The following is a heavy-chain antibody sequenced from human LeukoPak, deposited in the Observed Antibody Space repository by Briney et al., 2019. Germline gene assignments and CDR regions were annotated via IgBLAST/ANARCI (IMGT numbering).Heavy chain of an antibody. D-gene: IGHD4-11*01. CDR1: GGSVSSGSYY. CDR3: ARHPSTVVFDY. Sequence: SETLSLTCTVSGGSVSSGSYYWSWIRQPPGKGLEWIGYIYYSGSTYYNASLEGRATISLQTSKNQFSLKLTSVTAADTAVYYCARHPSTVVFDYWGQGTLVIVSS. CDR2: IYYSGST. J-gene: IGHJ4*02. V-gene: IGHV4-61*01.